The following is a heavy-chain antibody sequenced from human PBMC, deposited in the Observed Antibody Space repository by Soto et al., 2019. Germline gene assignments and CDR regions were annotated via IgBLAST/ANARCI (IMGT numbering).Heavy chain of an antibody. J-gene: IGHJ4*02. CDR3: AREDTAMPYFDY. V-gene: IGHV1-69*13. CDR2: IIPIFGTA. Sequence: SVKVSCKASGGTFSCYAISWVRQAPGQGLEWMGGIIPIFGTANYAQKFQGRVTITADESTSTAYMELSSLRSEDTAVYYCAREDTAMPYFDYWGQGTLVTVSS. CDR1: GGTFSCYA. D-gene: IGHD5-18*01.